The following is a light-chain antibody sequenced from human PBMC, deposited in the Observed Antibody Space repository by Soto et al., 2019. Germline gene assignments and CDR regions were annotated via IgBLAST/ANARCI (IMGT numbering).Light chain of an antibody. J-gene: IGKJ5*01. V-gene: IGKV1-39*01. Sequence: DIQMTQSPSSPSASVGDRVTITCWASQSISSYLNWYQHKPGKAPKLLIYTASSLQSGVPSRFSGSGSGTDFALTISSLQPEDFATYYCQQSFFTLITFGQGTRLEIK. CDR2: TAS. CDR3: QQSFFTLIT. CDR1: QSISSY.